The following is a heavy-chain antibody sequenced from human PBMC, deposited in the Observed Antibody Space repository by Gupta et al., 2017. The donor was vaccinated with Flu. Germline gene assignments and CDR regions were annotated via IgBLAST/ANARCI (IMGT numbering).Heavy chain of an antibody. CDR2: IKQDGSEK. D-gene: IGHD2-15*01. CDR3: VRDLLGYCTGGRSYTSWFFDR. J-gene: IGHJ2*01. V-gene: IGHV3-7*01. Sequence: PGKGLEWVANIKQDGSEKFYVDSVKGRFTISRDNAKNSLFLQMNSLRAEDTAVYYCVRDLLGYCTGGRSYTSWFFDRWGRGTLVTVSS.